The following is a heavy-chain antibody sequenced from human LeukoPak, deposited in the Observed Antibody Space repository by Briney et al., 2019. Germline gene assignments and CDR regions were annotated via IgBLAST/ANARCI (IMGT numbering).Heavy chain of an antibody. V-gene: IGHV3-23*01. CDR1: GFTFSTYG. Sequence: GGSLRLSCAASGFTFSTYGMSWVRQAPGKGLEWVSAISGNGGSTYYADSVKGRFTISRDNSKNTLYLQMNSLRAEDTAVYYCAKDLFGELSEIDYWGQGTLVTVSS. CDR3: AKDLFGELSEIDY. J-gene: IGHJ4*02. D-gene: IGHD3-10*02. CDR2: ISGNGGST.